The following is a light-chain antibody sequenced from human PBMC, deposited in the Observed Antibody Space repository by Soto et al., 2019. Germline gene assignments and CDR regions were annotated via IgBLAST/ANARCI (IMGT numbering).Light chain of an antibody. CDR3: QQYNSYSPWT. Sequence: DIPMTQSPSTLSASVGDRVTITCRASQSISSWLAWYQQKPGKAPKLLIYKASSLESWVPSRFSGSGSGTEFTLTISSLQPDDFATYNCQQYNSYSPWTFGQGTKVEIK. CDR1: QSISSW. CDR2: KAS. J-gene: IGKJ1*01. V-gene: IGKV1-5*03.